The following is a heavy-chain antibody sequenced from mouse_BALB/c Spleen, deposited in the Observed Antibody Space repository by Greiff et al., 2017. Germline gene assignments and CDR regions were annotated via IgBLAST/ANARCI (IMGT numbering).Heavy chain of an antibody. CDR1: GYSITSDYA. Sequence: EVQLVESGPGLVKPSQSLSLTCTVTGYSITSDYAWNWIRQFPVNKLEWMGYISYSGSTSYNPSLKSRISITRDTSKNQFFLQLNSVTTEDTATYYCARDGNYSAWFAYWGQGTLVTVSA. CDR3: ARDGNYSAWFAY. CDR2: ISYSGST. J-gene: IGHJ3*01. D-gene: IGHD2-1*01. V-gene: IGHV3-2*02.